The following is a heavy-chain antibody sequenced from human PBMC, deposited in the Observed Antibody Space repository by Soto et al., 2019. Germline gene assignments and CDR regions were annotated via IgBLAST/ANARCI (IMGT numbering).Heavy chain of an antibody. CDR3: ARGLISGWLEPYGMDV. V-gene: IGHV3-53*01. CDR2: IYSGGST. J-gene: IGHJ6*02. Sequence: GVVRRVSCAASGFTGISNDMSWVRQAPGKGLDCVPLIYSGGSTYLGASVTGRFTISRDNSKNTLYLQMNSLRAEDTAVYYCARGLISGWLEPYGMDVWGQGTTVTVSS. D-gene: IGHD6-19*01. CDR1: GFTGISND.